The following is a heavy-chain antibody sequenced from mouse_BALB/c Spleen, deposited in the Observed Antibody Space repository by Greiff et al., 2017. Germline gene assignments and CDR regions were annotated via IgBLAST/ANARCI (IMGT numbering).Heavy chain of an antibody. CDR1: GFTFSSYG. Sequence: EVQLVESGGDLVKPGGSLKLSCAASGFTFSSYGMSWVRQTPDKRLEWVATISSGGSYTYYPDSVKGRFTISRDNAKNTLYLQMSSLKSEDTAMYYCARRTTVARYFDVWGAGTTVTVSS. CDR3: ARRTTVARYFDV. D-gene: IGHD1-1*01. J-gene: IGHJ1*01. V-gene: IGHV5-6*01. CDR2: ISSGGSYT.